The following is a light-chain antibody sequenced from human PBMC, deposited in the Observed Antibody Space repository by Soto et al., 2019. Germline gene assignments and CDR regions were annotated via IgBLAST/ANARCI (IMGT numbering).Light chain of an antibody. J-gene: IGKJ1*01. CDR3: QQYGGSPQT. CDR2: GAS. V-gene: IGKV3-20*01. Sequence: EIVLTQSPGTLSLSPGERATLSCRASQSVSSNYLAWYQRKPGQAPRLLIYGASSRATDIPNTFSGSGSGTDFTLTITRLEPEDFAVYFCQQYGGSPQTFGQGTKVEIK. CDR1: QSVSSNY.